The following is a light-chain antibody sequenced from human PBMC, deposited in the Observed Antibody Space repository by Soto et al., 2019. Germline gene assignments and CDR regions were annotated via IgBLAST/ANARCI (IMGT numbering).Light chain of an antibody. CDR1: SSNIGSNY. V-gene: IGLV1-47*01. CDR2: RNN. CDR3: AAWDDSLSGLWV. Sequence: QLVLTQPPSASGTPGQRVTISCSGSSSNIGSNYVYWYQQLPGTAPKLLIYRNNQRPSGVPDRFSGSKSGTSASLAISALRSEDEADYYCAAWDDSLSGLWVFGGGTKLTVL. J-gene: IGLJ3*02.